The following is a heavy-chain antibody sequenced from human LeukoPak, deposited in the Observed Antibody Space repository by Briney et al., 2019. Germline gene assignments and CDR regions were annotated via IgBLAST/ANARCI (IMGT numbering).Heavy chain of an antibody. CDR2: ISGSGGST. CDR3: AKDIKDGYTNWYFDL. V-gene: IGHV3-23*01. J-gene: IGHJ2*01. D-gene: IGHD5-24*01. CDR1: GFTFSSYA. Sequence: GGSLRLSCAASGFTFSSYAMSWVRQAPGKGLERVSAISGSGGSTYYADSVKGRFTISRDNSKNTLYLQMNSLRAEDTAVYYCAKDIKDGYTNWYFDLWGRGTLVTVSS.